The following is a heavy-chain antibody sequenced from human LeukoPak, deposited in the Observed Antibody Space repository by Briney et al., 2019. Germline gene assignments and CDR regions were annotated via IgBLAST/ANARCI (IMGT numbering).Heavy chain of an antibody. CDR1: GFTFSPYN. CDR2: ISSSSYI. V-gene: IGHV3-21*05. CDR3: ARGIIVVAADNNWFDP. D-gene: IGHD2-2*01. Sequence: GGSLRLSCVASGFTFSPYNMNWVRQAPGKGLEWLSYISSSSYIYYADSVKGRFTISRDNAKNSLYLQMDSLRAEDTAVYYCARGIIVVAADNNWFDPWGQGTLVTVSS. J-gene: IGHJ5*02.